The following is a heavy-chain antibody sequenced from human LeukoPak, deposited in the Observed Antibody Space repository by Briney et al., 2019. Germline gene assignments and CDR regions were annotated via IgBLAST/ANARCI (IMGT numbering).Heavy chain of an antibody. CDR1: GFTFDDYG. CDR3: ARRTATIYWYFDL. D-gene: IGHD2-15*01. CDR2: INHSGST. V-gene: IGHV4-34*01. Sequence: PGGSLRLSCAASGFTFDDYGMSWIRQPPGKGLEWIGEINHSGSTNYNPSLKSRVTISVDTSKNQFSLKLSSVTAADTAVYYCARRTATIYWYFDLWGRGTLVTVSS. J-gene: IGHJ2*01.